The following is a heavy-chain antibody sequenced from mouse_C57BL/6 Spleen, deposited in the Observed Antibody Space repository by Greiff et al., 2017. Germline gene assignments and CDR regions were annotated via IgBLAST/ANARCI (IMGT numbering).Heavy chain of an antibody. Sequence: QVQLQQSGAELAKPGASVKLSCKASGYTFTSNWMHWVKQRPGQGPEWIGYINPSSGYTKYNQKFKDKATLTADKSSSTAYMQLSSLTYEDSAVYYCAREVDSSGYGPFAYWGQGTLVTVSA. J-gene: IGHJ3*01. CDR2: INPSSGYT. D-gene: IGHD3-2*02. V-gene: IGHV1-7*01. CDR1: GYTFTSNW. CDR3: AREVDSSGYGPFAY.